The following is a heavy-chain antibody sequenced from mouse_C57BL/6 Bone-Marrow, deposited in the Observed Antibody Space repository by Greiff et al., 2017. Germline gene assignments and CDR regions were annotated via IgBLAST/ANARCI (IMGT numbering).Heavy chain of an antibody. CDR3: AGSHYCGSSSFAY. V-gene: IGHV1-81*01. D-gene: IGHD1-1*01. Sequence: QVQLQQSGAELARPGASVKLSCKASGYTFTSYGISWVKQRTGQGLEWIGEIYPRSGNTYYNEKFKGKATLTADKSSSTAYMELRSLTSEDSAVYFCAGSHYCGSSSFAYWGQGTLVTVSA. CDR2: IYPRSGNT. CDR1: GYTFTSYG. J-gene: IGHJ3*01.